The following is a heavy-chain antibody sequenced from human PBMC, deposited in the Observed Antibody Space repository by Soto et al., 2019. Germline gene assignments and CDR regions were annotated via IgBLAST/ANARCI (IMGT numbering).Heavy chain of an antibody. J-gene: IGHJ4*02. CDR2: ISGSGGST. CDR3: AKDIAPITMVRGVPEYYFDY. Sequence: EVQLLESGGGLVQPGGSLRLSCAASGFTFSSYAMSWVRQAPGKGLEWVSAISGSGGSTYYADSVKGRFTISRDNSKNTLYLQMNSLRAEDTAVYYCAKDIAPITMVRGVPEYYFDYWGQGTLVTVSS. V-gene: IGHV3-23*01. D-gene: IGHD3-10*01. CDR1: GFTFSSYA.